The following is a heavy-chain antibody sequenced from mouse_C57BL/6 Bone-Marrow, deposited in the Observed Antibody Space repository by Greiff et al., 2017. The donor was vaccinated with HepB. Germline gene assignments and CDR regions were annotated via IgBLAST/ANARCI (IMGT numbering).Heavy chain of an antibody. D-gene: IGHD1-1*01. V-gene: IGHV5-16*01. CDR3: ARGVVAYYYAMDY. J-gene: IGHJ4*01. Sequence: EVKLVESEGGLVQPGSSMKLSCTASGFTFSDYYMAWVRQVPEKGLEWVANINYDGSSTYYLDSLKSRFIISRDNAKNILYLQMSSLKSEDTATYYCARGVVAYYYAMDYWGQGTSVTVSS. CDR1: GFTFSDYY. CDR2: INYDGSST.